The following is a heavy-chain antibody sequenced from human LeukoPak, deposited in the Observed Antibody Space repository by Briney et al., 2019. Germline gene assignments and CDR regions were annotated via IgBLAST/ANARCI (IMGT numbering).Heavy chain of an antibody. CDR3: ARREPHGDYGGKIRYYYYMDV. V-gene: IGHV4-34*01. Sequence: SETLSLTCAVYGGSFSAYYWSWIRQPPGKGLEWIGDINHSGSTNYNPSLKSRVTISVDTSKNQFSLKLSSLTAADTAMYYCARREPHGDYGGKIRYYYYMDVWGKGTTITISS. J-gene: IGHJ6*03. D-gene: IGHD4-23*01. CDR2: INHSGST. CDR1: GGSFSAYY.